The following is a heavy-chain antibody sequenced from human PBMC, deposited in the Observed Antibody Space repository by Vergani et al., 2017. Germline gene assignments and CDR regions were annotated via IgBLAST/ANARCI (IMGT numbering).Heavy chain of an antibody. J-gene: IGHJ4*02. CDR1: GFLFTDYA. Sequence: EVQLLQSGGGLVQPGGSLRLSCATSGFLFTDYAMTWVRRAPGKGLEWVSAISASGGTTYYADSVKGRFTVSRDNFKASLHLQLDSLRAEDTAVYYCAKGKPFDYWGQGTLVTVSS. CDR3: AKGKPFDY. V-gene: IGHV3-23*01. CDR2: ISASGGTT.